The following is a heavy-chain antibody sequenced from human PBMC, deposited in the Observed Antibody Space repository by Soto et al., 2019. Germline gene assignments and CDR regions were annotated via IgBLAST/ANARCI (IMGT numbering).Heavy chain of an antibody. CDR3: ARRAVVAVTGSLDNWLDP. Sequence: SETLSLTCTVSGDSITSYDWNWLRQPPGKALEWIGYVYSSGSTNYNPSLKSRVTISVDTSRNQFSLKVNSVTAADTAMYYCARRAVVAVTGSLDNWLDPWGQGILVTVSS. CDR2: VYSSGST. CDR1: GDSITSYD. V-gene: IGHV4-59*01. D-gene: IGHD2-21*01. J-gene: IGHJ5*02.